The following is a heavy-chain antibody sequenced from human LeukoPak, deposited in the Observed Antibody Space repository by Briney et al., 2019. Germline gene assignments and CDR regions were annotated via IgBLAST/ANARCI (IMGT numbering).Heavy chain of an antibody. CDR3: ARAGPGYCSSTSCRDNWFDP. V-gene: IGHV4-39*07. CDR1: GGSISSSSYY. CDR2: IYHSGST. D-gene: IGHD2-2*01. Sequence: PSETLSLTCTVSGGSISSSSYYWRWIRQPPGEGLEWIGSIYHSGSTNYNPSLKSRVTISVDKSKNQFSLKLSSVTAADTAVYYCARAGPGYCSSTSCRDNWFDPWGQGTLVTVSS. J-gene: IGHJ5*02.